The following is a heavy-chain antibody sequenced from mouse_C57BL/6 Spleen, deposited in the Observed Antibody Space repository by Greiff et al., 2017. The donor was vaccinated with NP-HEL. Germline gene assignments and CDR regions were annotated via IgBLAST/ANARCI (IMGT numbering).Heavy chain of an antibody. CDR1: GFTFSSYA. Sequence: EVMLVESGEGLVKPGGSLKLSCAASGFTFSSYAMSWVRQTPEKRLEWVAYISSGGDYIYYADTVKGRFTISRDNARYTLYLQMSSLKSEDTAMYYCTRDNSNGDKGLDYWGQGTTLTVSS. CDR3: TRDNSNGDKGLDY. CDR2: ISSGGDYI. V-gene: IGHV5-9-1*02. J-gene: IGHJ2*01. D-gene: IGHD4-1*01.